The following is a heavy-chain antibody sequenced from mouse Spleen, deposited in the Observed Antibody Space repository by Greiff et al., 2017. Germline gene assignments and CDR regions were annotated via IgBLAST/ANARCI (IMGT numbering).Heavy chain of an antibody. CDR3: ARGYPHAMDY. CDR2: ISDGGSYT. CDR1: GFTFSDYY. Sequence: EVQLVESGGGLVKPGGSLKLSCAASGFTFSDYYMYWVRQTPEKRLEWVATISDGGSYTYYPDSVKGRFTISRDNAKNNLYLQMSSLKSEDTAMYYCARGYPHAMDYWGQGTSVTVSS. V-gene: IGHV5-4*02. J-gene: IGHJ4*01. D-gene: IGHD2-14*01.